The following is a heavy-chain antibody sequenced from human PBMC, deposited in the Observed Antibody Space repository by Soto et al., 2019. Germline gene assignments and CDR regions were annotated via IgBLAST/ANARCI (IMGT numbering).Heavy chain of an antibody. CDR3: ARGPSSGWYNWFDP. CDR1: GGSFSGYY. CDR2: INHSRST. Sequence: PSETLSLTCAVYGGSFSGYYWSWIRQPPGKGLEWIGEINHSRSTNYNPSLKSRVTISVDTSKNQFSLKLSSVTAADTAVYYCARGPSSGWYNWFDPWGQGTLVTVSS. V-gene: IGHV4-34*01. J-gene: IGHJ5*02. D-gene: IGHD6-19*01.